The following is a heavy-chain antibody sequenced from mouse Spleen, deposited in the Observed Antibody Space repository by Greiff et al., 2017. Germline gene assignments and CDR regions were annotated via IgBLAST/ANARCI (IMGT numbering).Heavy chain of an antibody. CDR3: ARRGEEGDFDY. CDR2: IDPSDSYT. CDR1: GYTFTSYW. Sequence: QVQLQQPGAELVMPGASVKLSCKASGYTFTSYWMHWVKQRPGQGLEWIGEIDPSDSYTNYNQKFKGKATLTVDKSSSTAYMQLSSLTSEDSAVYYYARRGEEGDFDYWGQGTTLTVSS. V-gene: IGHV1-69*01. J-gene: IGHJ2*01.